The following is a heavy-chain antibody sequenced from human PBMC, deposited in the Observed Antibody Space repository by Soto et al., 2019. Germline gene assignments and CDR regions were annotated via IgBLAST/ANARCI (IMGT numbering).Heavy chain of an antibody. CDR3: ARLVYATRLNYMYFDF. CDR2: IFHDGTA. J-gene: IGHJ4*02. CDR1: GVSISSGNW. D-gene: IGHD2-8*01. Sequence: PSETLSLTCAVSGVSISSGNWWTWVRQSPQRGLEYIGEIFHDGTANYYPSFERRVAISVDTSKNQFSLKLTSVTAADTAIYFCARLVYATRLNYMYFDFLGQGTLVTFSS. V-gene: IGHV4-4*02.